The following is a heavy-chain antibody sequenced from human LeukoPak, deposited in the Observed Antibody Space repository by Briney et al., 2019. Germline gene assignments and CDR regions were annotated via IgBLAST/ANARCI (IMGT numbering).Heavy chain of an antibody. CDR1: GFTFSSYA. V-gene: IGHV3-23*01. CDR2: ISGSGGST. Sequence: GGSLRLSCAASGFTFSSYAMSWVRQAPGKGLEWVSAISGSGGSTYYADSVKGRFTISRDNSKNTLYLQMNSLRAEDTALYYCGKEGGIVVVTATPDYWGQGTLVTVSS. D-gene: IGHD2-21*02. J-gene: IGHJ4*02. CDR3: GKEGGIVVVTATPDY.